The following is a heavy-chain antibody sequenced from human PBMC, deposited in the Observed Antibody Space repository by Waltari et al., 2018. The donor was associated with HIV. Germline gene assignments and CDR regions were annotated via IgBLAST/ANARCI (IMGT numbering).Heavy chain of an antibody. CDR2: RKQDGRQK. D-gene: IGHD6-19*01. J-gene: IGHJ4*02. Sequence: EVQLVESGGGLVQPGGSLRLSCAASGFTFSSYCLSWVRPAPGKGPEWVAKRKQDGRQKYYVDSVKGRVTIARDNAKNSRYLQMTSLRAEDTAVYYCARDLYSSGWGYFDYWGQGTLVTVSS. CDR1: GFTFSSYC. V-gene: IGHV3-7*01. CDR3: ARDLYSSGWGYFDY.